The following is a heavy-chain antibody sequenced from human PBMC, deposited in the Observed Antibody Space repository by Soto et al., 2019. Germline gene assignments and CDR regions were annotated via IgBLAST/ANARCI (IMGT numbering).Heavy chain of an antibody. CDR1: GFTFGSYS. J-gene: IGHJ4*02. CDR3: ARTNGAYSNYFDY. V-gene: IGHV3-21*01. D-gene: IGHD2-8*01. Sequence: EVLLVESGGGLVKPGGSLRLSCAASGFTFGSYSMVWVRQAPEKGLEWVSSIGGTSGPIYYAESMKGRLTISRDNAKNSLYLQMHSLRVEDTAVYYCARTNGAYSNYFDYWGRGTLVTVSS. CDR2: IGGTSGPI.